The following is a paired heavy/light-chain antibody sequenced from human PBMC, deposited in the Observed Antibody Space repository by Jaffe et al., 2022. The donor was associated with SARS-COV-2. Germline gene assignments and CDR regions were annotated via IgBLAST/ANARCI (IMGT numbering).Light chain of an antibody. Sequence: EIVLTQSPGTLSLSPGGRATLSCRASQSVNNNYLAWYQQKPGQAPRLLIYGASTRATGIPDRFSGSGSGTDFTLTVSRLESEDFAVYYCQQYGGSPRTFGQGTKVEIK. V-gene: IGKV3-20*01. CDR1: QSVNNNY. J-gene: IGKJ1*01. CDR3: QQYGGSPRT. CDR2: GAS.
Heavy chain of an antibody. V-gene: IGHV1-69*01. J-gene: IGHJ3*02. Sequence: QVQLVQSGAEVKKPGSSVKVSCKASGGTFSSHAISWVRQAPGQGLEWMGGIIPLFGIANYAQKFQGRVTITADGSTRTAYMELSSLGSEDTAVYYCARDLWDGITNGGVTINVFDIWGQGTMVTVSS. CDR3: ARDLWDGITNGGVTINVFDI. CDR1: GGTFSSHA. D-gene: IGHD3-16*01. CDR2: IIPLFGIA.